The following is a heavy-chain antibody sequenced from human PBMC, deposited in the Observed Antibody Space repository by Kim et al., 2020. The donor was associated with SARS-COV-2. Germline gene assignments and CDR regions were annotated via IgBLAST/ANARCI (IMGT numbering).Heavy chain of an antibody. D-gene: IGHD6-19*01. J-gene: IGHJ3*02. CDR2: ISWNSGSI. CDR3: AKGYSSGADDAFDI. CDR1: GFTFDDYA. V-gene: IGHV3-9*01. Sequence: GGSLRLSCAASGFTFDDYAMHWVRQAPGKGLEWVSGISWNSGSIGYADSVKGRFTISRDNAKNSLYLQMNSLRAEDTALYYCAKGYSSGADDAFDICGQG.